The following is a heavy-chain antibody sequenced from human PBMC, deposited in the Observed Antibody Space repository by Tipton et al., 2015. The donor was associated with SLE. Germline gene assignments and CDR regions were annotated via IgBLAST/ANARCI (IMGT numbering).Heavy chain of an antibody. J-gene: IGHJ3*02. CDR3: ARDGRSREAFDI. CDR2: IYTIGST. V-gene: IGHV4-4*07. Sequence: LRLSCTVSGDSISPYYWTWIRQPAGKGLEWIGRIYTIGSTNYNPSLQSRVTMSVDTSKNQITLKLSSVTAADTAVYYCARDGRSREAFDIWGLGTMVTVSS. CDR1: GDSISPYY.